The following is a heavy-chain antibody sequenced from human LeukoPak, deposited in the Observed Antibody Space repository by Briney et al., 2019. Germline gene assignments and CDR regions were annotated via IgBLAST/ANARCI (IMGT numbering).Heavy chain of an antibody. Sequence: GGSLRLSCAASGFTFSSYSMNWVRQAPGKGLEWVSSISSSSSYIYYADSVKGRFTISRDNAKNSLYLQMSSLRAEDTAVYYCARKYCSSTSCEGYYFDYWGQGTLVTVSS. CDR3: ARKYCSSTSCEGYYFDY. D-gene: IGHD2-2*01. J-gene: IGHJ4*02. V-gene: IGHV3-21*01. CDR1: GFTFSSYS. CDR2: ISSSSSYI.